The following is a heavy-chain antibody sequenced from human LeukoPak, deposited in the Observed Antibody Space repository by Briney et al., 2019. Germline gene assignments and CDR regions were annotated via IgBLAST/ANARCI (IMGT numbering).Heavy chain of an antibody. CDR2: ISGGGGGT. D-gene: IGHD6-19*01. CDR1: GFTFSSYG. J-gene: IGHJ4*02. V-gene: IGHV3-23*01. Sequence: GGSLRLSCEASGFTFSSYGMSWVRQAPGKGLEWVSAISGGGGGTYYADSVKGRFTVSRDNSKNTLYLQMNSLRAEDAAVYFCAKRVAHSSGAYWDYWGQGILVTVSS. CDR3: AKRVAHSSGAYWDY.